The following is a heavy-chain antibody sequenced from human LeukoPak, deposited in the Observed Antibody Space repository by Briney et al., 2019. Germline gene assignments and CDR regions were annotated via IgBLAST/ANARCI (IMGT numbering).Heavy chain of an antibody. V-gene: IGHV4-4*02. CDR3: ARATDY. Sequence: PSGTLSLTCGVSGGSISTTNWWTWVRQPPGEGLEWIGEVHLSGRTHYNPSLESRVTMSVDMSENHISLRLTSVTAADTAVYYCARATDYWGQGTLVTVSS. CDR2: VHLSGRT. J-gene: IGHJ4*02. CDR1: GGSISTTNW.